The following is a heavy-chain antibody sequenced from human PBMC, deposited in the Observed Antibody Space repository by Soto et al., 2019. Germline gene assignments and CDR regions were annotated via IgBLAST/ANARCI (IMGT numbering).Heavy chain of an antibody. CDR3: ARGGHIAVVTASFDN. D-gene: IGHD2-21*02. CDR1: GYTFNTYY. Sequence: QVQLVQSGAEVRKPGASVKVSCKPSGYTFNTYYLHWLRQAPGQALEWMGVIHPSGGGTTYAQKFLGSVPVTRDTSTTTVFMALSSLRSDDTAVYYCARGGHIAVVTASFDNWGQGTLVTVSS. J-gene: IGHJ4*02. CDR2: IHPSGGGT. V-gene: IGHV1-46*02.